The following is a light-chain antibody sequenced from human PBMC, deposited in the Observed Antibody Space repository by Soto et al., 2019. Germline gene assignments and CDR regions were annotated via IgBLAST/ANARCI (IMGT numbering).Light chain of an antibody. Sequence: QSVLTQPASVSGPLGQSITIPCTGTSSDIGVYNYVAWYQHHPGKAPKLMLYEVSVRPSGVSNRFSGSKSGNTASLTISGLQAEDEADYYCTSSSSTVVIFGGGTKLTVL. CDR2: EVS. V-gene: IGLV2-14*01. CDR1: SSDIGVYNY. CDR3: TSSSSTVVI. J-gene: IGLJ2*01.